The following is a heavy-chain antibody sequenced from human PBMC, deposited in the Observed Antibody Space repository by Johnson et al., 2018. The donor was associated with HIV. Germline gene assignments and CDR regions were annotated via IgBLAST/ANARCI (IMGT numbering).Heavy chain of an antibody. J-gene: IGHJ3*02. V-gene: IGHV3-66*01. CDR1: GFTVSSNY. D-gene: IGHD5-18*01. CDR3: ARERDTDMAGDAFDI. CDR2: IYSGGST. Sequence: VQLVESGGGVVQPGMSLRLSCAASGFTVSSNYMSWVRQAPGKGLEWVSVIYSGGSTRYADSVKGRFTISRDNAKNTLYLQMNSLRAEDTAVYYCARERDTDMAGDAFDIWGQGTMVTVSS.